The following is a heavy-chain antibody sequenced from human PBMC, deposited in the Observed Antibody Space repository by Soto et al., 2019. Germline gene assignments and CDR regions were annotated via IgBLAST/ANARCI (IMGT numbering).Heavy chain of an antibody. Sequence: ETLSLTCTVTRASISNFHWSWIRQPPGKGLEWVGRIKSKTDGGTTDYAAPVKGRFTISRDDSKNTLYLQMNSLKTEDTAVYYCTTVIAARPYYYYGMDVWGQGTTVTVSS. CDR1: RASISNFH. CDR3: TTVIAARPYYYYGMDV. V-gene: IGHV3-15*01. CDR2: IKSKTDGGTT. J-gene: IGHJ6*02. D-gene: IGHD6-6*01.